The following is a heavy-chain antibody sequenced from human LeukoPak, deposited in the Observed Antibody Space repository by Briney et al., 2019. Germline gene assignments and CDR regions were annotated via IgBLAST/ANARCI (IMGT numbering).Heavy chain of an antibody. J-gene: IGHJ4*02. D-gene: IGHD2-15*01. CDR2: IHSGGGT. CDR1: GFTVSSNY. CDR3: AVVAATPGVTDC. Sequence: GGSLRLSCAASGFTVSSNYMSWVRQAPGKGLEWVSVIHSGGGTYYADSVKGRFTISRDNFKNTLYLQMNSLRAEDTAVYFCAVVAATPGVTDCWGQGTQVTVSS. V-gene: IGHV3-66*01.